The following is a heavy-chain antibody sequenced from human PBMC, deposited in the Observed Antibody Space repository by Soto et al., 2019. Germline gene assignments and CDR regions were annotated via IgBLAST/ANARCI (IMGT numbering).Heavy chain of an antibody. D-gene: IGHD3-9*01. CDR1: GGTFSSYA. V-gene: IGHV1-18*01. Sequence: ASVKVSCKASGGTFSSYAISWVRQAPGQGLEWMGWISAYNGNTNYAQKLQGRVTMTTDTSTSTAYMELRSLRSDDTAVYYCARDFNYDILTGYYPYYFDYWGQGTLVTVSS. CDR2: ISAYNGNT. J-gene: IGHJ4*02. CDR3: ARDFNYDILTGYYPYYFDY.